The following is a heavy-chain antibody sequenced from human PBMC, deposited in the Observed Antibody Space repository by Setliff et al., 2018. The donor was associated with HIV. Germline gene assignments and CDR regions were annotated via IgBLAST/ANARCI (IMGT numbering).Heavy chain of an antibody. J-gene: IGHJ4*02. CDR3: ARRVVAAFTFDY. CDR2: ISDSGST. D-gene: IGHD2-15*01. CDR1: GGSISNYY. V-gene: IGHV4-59*08. Sequence: PSETLSLTCTVSGGSISNYYWSWIRQSPGKGLEWIGYISDSGSTNYNPSLKSRVTISLDTSNNQFSLKLSSVTAADTAVYYCARRVVAAFTFDYWGQGTLVTVS.